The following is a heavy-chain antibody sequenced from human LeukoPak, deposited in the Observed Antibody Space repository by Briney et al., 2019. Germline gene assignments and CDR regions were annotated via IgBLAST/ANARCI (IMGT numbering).Heavy chain of an antibody. CDR3: ARLDYGDYDLDY. J-gene: IGHJ4*02. CDR2: ISGSGNTI. V-gene: IGHV3-48*03. CDR1: GFTFSSYD. D-gene: IGHD4-17*01. Sequence: GGSLRLSCAASGFTFSSYDMSWVRQAPGKGLEWVSYISGSGNTIHYADSVEGRFTISRDNAKNSLYLQMNSLRAEDTAVYYCARLDYGDYDLDYWGQGTLVTVSS.